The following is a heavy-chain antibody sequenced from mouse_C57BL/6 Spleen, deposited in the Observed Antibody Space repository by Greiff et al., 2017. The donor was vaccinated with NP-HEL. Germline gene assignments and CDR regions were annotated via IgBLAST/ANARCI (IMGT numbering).Heavy chain of an antibody. V-gene: IGHV10-1*01. Sequence: EVQGVESGGGLVQPKGSLKLSCAASGFSFNTYAMNWVRQAPGKGLEWVARIRSKSNNYATYYADSVKDRFTISRDDSESMLYLQMNNLKTEDTAMYYCVRDSSGYGYYYAMDYWGQGTSVTVSS. CDR3: VRDSSGYGYYYAMDY. J-gene: IGHJ4*01. CDR2: IRSKSNNYAT. CDR1: GFSFNTYA. D-gene: IGHD3-2*02.